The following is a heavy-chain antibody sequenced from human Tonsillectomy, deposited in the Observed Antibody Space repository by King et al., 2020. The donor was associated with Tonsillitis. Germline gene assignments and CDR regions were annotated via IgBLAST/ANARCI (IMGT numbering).Heavy chain of an antibody. D-gene: IGHD3-16*01. CDR1: GFIFSNFA. V-gene: IGHV3-23*01. CDR3: AKTKGXXNYAXGS. J-gene: IGHJ4*02. Sequence: ESGGGLVQPGGSLRLSCAASGFIFSNFAMSWVRQAPGKGLEWVSEITGSGTRTYYADSVKGRFTVSRDKSHNTLHLEMNSLRAEDTALYYCAKTKGXXNYAXGSWXXGTLVTVXS. CDR2: ITGSGTRT.